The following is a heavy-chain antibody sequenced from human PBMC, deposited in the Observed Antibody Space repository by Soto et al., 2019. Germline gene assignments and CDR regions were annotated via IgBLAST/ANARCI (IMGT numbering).Heavy chain of an antibody. CDR1: GLTFSNAW. D-gene: IGHD1-20*01. J-gene: IGHJ5*02. V-gene: IGHV3-15*01. CDR3: TRYTGGDWFDP. Sequence: EVQLVESGGGLVKPWGSLRLSCAASGLTFSNAWMNWVRQAPGKGLEWVGRIKSKTDGGTTDYAAPLKGRFTISRDDSKNTLYLQMNSLKIEDTAVYYCTRYTGGDWFDPWGQGTLVTVSS. CDR2: IKSKTDGGTT.